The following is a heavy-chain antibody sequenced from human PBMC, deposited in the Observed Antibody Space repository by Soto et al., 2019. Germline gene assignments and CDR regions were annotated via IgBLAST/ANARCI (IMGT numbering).Heavy chain of an antibody. CDR2: IWDDGRKK. D-gene: IGHD5-12*01. CDR3: VTEVGNTGASSLGYCNY. CDR1: GLNFRGYG. Sequence: QVQLVESGGGVVQPGTSLRLSCAASGLNFRGYGFHWVRQAPGKGLDWVAVIWDDGRKKFYADSVKGRFTFSRDDSRNTLFLQINSLRDENTARYYCVTEVGNTGASSLGYCNYWGQGTLVTVSS. J-gene: IGHJ4*02. V-gene: IGHV3-33*01.